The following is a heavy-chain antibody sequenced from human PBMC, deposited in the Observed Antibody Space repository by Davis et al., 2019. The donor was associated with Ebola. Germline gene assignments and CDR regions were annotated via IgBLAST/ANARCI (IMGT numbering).Heavy chain of an antibody. J-gene: IGHJ4*02. D-gene: IGHD3-10*01. V-gene: IGHV3-7*01. CDR1: GFTFSSYW. Sequence: PGGSLRLSCAASGFTFSSYWMSWVRQAPGKGLEWVANIKQDGSEKDYVDSVKGRFTISRDNAKNSLYLQMNSLRVEDTAMYYCARGPYGSGSYYLNYWGQGTLVTVSS. CDR3: ARGPYGSGSYYLNY. CDR2: IKQDGSEK.